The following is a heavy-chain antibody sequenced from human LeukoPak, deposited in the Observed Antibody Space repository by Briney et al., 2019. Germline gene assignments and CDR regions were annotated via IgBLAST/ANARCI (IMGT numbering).Heavy chain of an antibody. CDR2: IYYSGST. CDR1: GDSISSSSYY. CDR3: ARIDGDTARYYMDV. V-gene: IGHV4-39*07. Sequence: SETLSLTCTVSGDSISSSSYYWGWIRQPPGKGLEWIGSIYYSGSTYFNPSLKSRVTISVDTSKNQFSLKLSSVTAADTAVYYCARIDGDTARYYMDVWGKGTTVTVSS. D-gene: IGHD5-18*01. J-gene: IGHJ6*03.